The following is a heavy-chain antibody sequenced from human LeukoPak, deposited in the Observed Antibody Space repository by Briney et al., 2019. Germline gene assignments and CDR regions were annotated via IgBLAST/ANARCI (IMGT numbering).Heavy chain of an antibody. J-gene: IGHJ4*02. Sequence: GASVKVSCKASGGTFSSYAISWVRQAPGQGLEWMGGIIPIFGTANYAQKFQGRVTITADESTSTAYMELSSLRSEDTAVYYCARTSHYYDSSGAAAGYWGQGTLVTVSS. CDR3: ARTSHYYDSSGAAAGY. V-gene: IGHV1-69*13. CDR2: IIPIFGTA. D-gene: IGHD3-22*01. CDR1: GGTFSSYA.